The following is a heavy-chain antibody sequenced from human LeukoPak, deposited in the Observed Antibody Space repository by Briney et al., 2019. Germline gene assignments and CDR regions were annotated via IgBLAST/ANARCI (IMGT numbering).Heavy chain of an antibody. D-gene: IGHD3-3*01. Sequence: ASVKVSCKASGGTFSSYAISWVRQAPGQGLEWMGGIIPIFGTANYAQKFQGRVTITADESTSTAYMELSSLRSEDTAVYYCARAPYYDFWSDDYWGQGTLVTVSS. CDR1: GGTFSSYA. J-gene: IGHJ4*02. V-gene: IGHV1-69*13. CDR3: ARAPYYDFWSDDY. CDR2: IIPIFGTA.